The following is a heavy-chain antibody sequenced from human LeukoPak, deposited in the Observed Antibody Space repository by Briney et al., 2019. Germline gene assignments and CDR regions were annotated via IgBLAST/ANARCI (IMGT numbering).Heavy chain of an antibody. CDR1: GFTASNNY. CDR3: ARDPPAVAANTYG. Sequence: GGSLRLSCAASGFTASNNYMRWVRQAPGKGLEWVSLIYSGGGTYYADAVKGRFTISRDGSKNMLYLQMDSLRAEDTAIYYCARDPPAVAANTYGWGQGTLVTVSS. D-gene: IGHD6-6*01. CDR2: IYSGGGT. V-gene: IGHV3-66*01. J-gene: IGHJ4*02.